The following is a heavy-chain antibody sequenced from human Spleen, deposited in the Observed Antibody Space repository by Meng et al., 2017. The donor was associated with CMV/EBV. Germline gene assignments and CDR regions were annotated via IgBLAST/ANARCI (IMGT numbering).Heavy chain of an antibody. V-gene: IGHV1-18*01. Sequence: TYGLSWVLQAPGQGLEWMGWIRPYSGHTIYAQKFQGRVSMTTDTSTTTAYMELRSLRSDDTATYFCARDPGKYYSHIGGYLPDRQDYWGQGTLVTVSS. CDR3: ARDPGKYYSHIGGYLPDRQDY. D-gene: IGHD3-22*01. CDR1: TYG. CDR2: IRPYSGHT. J-gene: IGHJ4*02.